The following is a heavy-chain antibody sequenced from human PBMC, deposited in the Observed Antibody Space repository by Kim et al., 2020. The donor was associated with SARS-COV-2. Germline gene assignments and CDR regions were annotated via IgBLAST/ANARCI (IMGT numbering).Heavy chain of an antibody. CDR3: ARDRIAVAGPYYYYGMDV. V-gene: IGHV4-59*01. J-gene: IGHJ6*02. Sequence: SETLSLTCTVSGGSISSYYWSWIRQPPGKGLEWIGYIYYSGSTNYNPSLKSRVTISVDTSKNQFSLNLSSVTAADTAVYYCARDRIAVAGPYYYYGMDVWGQGTTVTVSS. D-gene: IGHD6-19*01. CDR2: IYYSGST. CDR1: GGSISSYY.